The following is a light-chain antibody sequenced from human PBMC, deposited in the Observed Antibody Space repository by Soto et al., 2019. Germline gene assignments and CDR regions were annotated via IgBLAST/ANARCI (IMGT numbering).Light chain of an antibody. CDR1: QSVSSY. V-gene: IGKV3-11*01. Sequence: EIVLTQSPATLSLSPGERATLSCRASQSVSSYLAWYQQKLGQAPRLLIYDASNRATGIPARFSGSGSGTDFTLTISSLEPEDFAVYYCQQRSNWPWTFGQGTRVEI. CDR2: DAS. J-gene: IGKJ1*01. CDR3: QQRSNWPWT.